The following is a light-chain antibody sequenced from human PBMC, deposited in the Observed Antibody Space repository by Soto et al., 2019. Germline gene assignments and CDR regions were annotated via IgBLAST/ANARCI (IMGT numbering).Light chain of an antibody. J-gene: IGKJ4*01. CDR1: QSISIN. CDR3: QQFHIWPLT. CDR2: RAS. V-gene: IGKV3-15*01. Sequence: EIVMTQSPATLSVSPGERATLSCRASQSISINLAWYQQKLGQAPRLLFYRASTRATGVPVRFSGRGSGTEFTLTISSLQSEDVAVYYCQQFHIWPLTFGGGTEVEIK.